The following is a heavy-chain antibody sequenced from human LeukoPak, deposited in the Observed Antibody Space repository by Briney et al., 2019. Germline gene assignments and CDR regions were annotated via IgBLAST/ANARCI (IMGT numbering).Heavy chain of an antibody. CDR1: GFTFSSYE. Sequence: GGSLRLSCAASGFTFSSYEMNWVRQAPGKGLEWVSGINWNGGSTGYADSVKGRFTISRDNAKNSLYLQMNSLRAEDTALYYCARVAVVAATGQNWFDPWGQGTLVTVSS. CDR2: INWNGGST. D-gene: IGHD2-15*01. J-gene: IGHJ5*02. CDR3: ARVAVVAATGQNWFDP. V-gene: IGHV3-20*04.